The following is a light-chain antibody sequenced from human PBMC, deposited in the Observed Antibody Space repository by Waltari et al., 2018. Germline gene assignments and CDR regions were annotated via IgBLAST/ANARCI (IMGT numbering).Light chain of an antibody. CDR3: QQYNIYPWT. Sequence: DIQMTQSPSTLSASVGDRVIITCRASKSISNWLAWYQQKPGKAPKLLIYKGSRLEGGVPSRCSGSGSGTEFTLTISSLQPDEFATYYCQQYNIYPWTFGQGTKVEIK. CDR1: KSISNW. CDR2: KGS. J-gene: IGKJ1*01. V-gene: IGKV1-5*03.